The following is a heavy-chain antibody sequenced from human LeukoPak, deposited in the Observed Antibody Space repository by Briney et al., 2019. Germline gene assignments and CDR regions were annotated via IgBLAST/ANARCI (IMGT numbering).Heavy chain of an antibody. Sequence: SQTPSLTCSVSGDSISSGFYSWSWIRQPAGKGLEWIGRISLNGNSNHNPSLKSRVSLSIDTSRNEFSLRVTSVTAADTGIYYCAREGGGYYANWFDPWGQGTLVTVSS. CDR2: ISLNGNS. CDR3: AREGGGYYANWFDP. D-gene: IGHD1-26*01. CDR1: GDSISSGFYS. V-gene: IGHV4-61*02. J-gene: IGHJ5*02.